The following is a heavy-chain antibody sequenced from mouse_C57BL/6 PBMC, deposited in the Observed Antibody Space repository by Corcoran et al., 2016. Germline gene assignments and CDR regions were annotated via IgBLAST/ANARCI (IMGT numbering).Heavy chain of an antibody. D-gene: IGHD1-1*01. CDR2: INPNNGGT. J-gene: IGHJ4*01. CDR1: GYTFTDYY. Sequence: EVQLQQSGPELVKPGASVKISCKASGYTFTDYYMNWVKQSHGKSLEWIGDINPNNGGTSYNQKFKGKATLTVDKSSSTAYMELRSLTSEDSAVYYCARSGYYGSSPAWGQGTSVTVSS. V-gene: IGHV1-26*01. CDR3: ARSGYYGSSPA.